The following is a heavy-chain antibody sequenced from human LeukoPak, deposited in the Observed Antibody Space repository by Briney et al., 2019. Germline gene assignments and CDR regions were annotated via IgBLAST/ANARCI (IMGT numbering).Heavy chain of an antibody. CDR2: INPSGGST. V-gene: IGHV1-46*01. J-gene: IGHJ4*02. Sequence: ASVKVSCKASGYTLANFYMHWVRQAPGQGLEWMGIINPSGGSTSYAQKFQGRVTMTRDTSTSTVYMELSSLRSEDTAVYYCAREGFGTYSFDYWGQGTLVTVSS. CDR1: GYTLANFY. D-gene: IGHD1-26*01. CDR3: AREGFGTYSFDY.